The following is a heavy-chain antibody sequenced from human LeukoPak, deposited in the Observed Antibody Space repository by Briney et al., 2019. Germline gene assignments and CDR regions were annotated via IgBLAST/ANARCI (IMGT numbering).Heavy chain of an antibody. CDR3: ARKSFIGRGSTAVDY. D-gene: IGHD1-26*01. V-gene: IGHV4-61*01. Sequence: PSETLSLTCTVSGGSVSSGSYYWSWIRQPPGKGLEWIGYIYYSGSTNYNPSLKSRVTISVDTSKNQFSLKLSSVTAADTAVYYWARKSFIGRGSTAVDYWGQGTLVTVSS. J-gene: IGHJ4*02. CDR1: GGSVSSGSYY. CDR2: IYYSGST.